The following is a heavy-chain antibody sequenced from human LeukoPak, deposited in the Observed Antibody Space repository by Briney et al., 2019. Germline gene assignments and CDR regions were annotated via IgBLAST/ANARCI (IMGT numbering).Heavy chain of an antibody. Sequence: SQTLSLTCTVSGGSISSGSYYWSWIRQPAGKGLEWIGRIYTSGSTNYDPSLKSRVTISVDTSKNQFSLKLSSVTAADTAVYYCASLGYSYGPDRDYWGQGTLVTVSS. CDR3: ASLGYSYGPDRDY. D-gene: IGHD5-18*01. CDR2: IYTSGST. V-gene: IGHV4-61*02. J-gene: IGHJ4*02. CDR1: GGSISSGSYY.